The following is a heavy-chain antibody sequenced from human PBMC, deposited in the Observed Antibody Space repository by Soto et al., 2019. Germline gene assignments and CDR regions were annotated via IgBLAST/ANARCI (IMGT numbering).Heavy chain of an antibody. CDR3: ARKSRYSGYAVDY. Sequence: GGSLRLSCAASGFTFSSYAMHWVRQAPGKGLEWVAVISYDGSNKYYADSVKGRFTISRDNSKNTLYLQMNSLRAEDTAVYYCARKSRYSGYAVDYWGQGTLGTVSS. CDR1: GFTFSSYA. V-gene: IGHV3-30-3*01. J-gene: IGHJ4*02. D-gene: IGHD5-12*01. CDR2: ISYDGSNK.